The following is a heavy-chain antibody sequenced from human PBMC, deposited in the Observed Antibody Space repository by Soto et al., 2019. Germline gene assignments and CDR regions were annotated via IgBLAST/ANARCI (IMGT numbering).Heavy chain of an antibody. V-gene: IGHV3-48*02. CDR1: GFTFSSYS. CDR2: ISSSSSTI. CDR3: ARDPGTPYYYYGMDV. Sequence: VGSLRLSCAASGFTFSSYSMNWVRQAPGKGLEWVSYISSSSSTIYYADSVKGRFTISRDNAKNSLYLQMNSLRDEDTAVYYCARDPGTPYYYYGMDVWGQGTTVTVSS. J-gene: IGHJ6*02.